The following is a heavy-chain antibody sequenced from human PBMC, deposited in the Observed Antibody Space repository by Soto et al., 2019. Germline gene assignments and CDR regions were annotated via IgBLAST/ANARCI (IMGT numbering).Heavy chain of an antibody. D-gene: IGHD2-8*01. CDR2: IYYSGST. CDR3: ARDWTYCTNGVCYTGWFDP. V-gene: IGHV4-59*01. Sequence: QVQLQESGPGLVKPSETLSLTCTVSGGSISSYYWSWIRQPPGKGLEWIGYIYYSGSTNYNPSLKGRVTISVDTSKNQFSLKLSSVTAADTAVYYCARDWTYCTNGVCYTGWFDPWGQGTLVTVSS. J-gene: IGHJ5*02. CDR1: GGSISSYY.